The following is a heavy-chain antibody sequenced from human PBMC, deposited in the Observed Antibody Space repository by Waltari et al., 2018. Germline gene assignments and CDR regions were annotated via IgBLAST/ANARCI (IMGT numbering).Heavy chain of an antibody. CDR1: GFTFDDYG. CDR2: INWNGGST. Sequence: EVQLVESGGGVVRPGGSLRLSCAASGFTFDDYGMSWVRQAPGKGLAWVSGINWNGGSTGYADSVKGRFTISRDNAKNSLYLQMNSLRAEDTALYHCARVEGYCSGGSCYPYYYYGMDVWGQGTTVTVSS. J-gene: IGHJ6*02. D-gene: IGHD2-15*01. CDR3: ARVEGYCSGGSCYPYYYYGMDV. V-gene: IGHV3-20*01.